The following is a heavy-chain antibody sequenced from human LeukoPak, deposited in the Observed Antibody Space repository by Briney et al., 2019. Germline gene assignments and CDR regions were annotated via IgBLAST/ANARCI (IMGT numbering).Heavy chain of an antibody. CDR1: GFTFSSYA. CDR2: ISYDGSNK. D-gene: IGHD3-10*01. V-gene: IGHV3-30*04. CDR3: ARAQYYYGSGSYLRLFDY. J-gene: IGHJ4*02. Sequence: PGGSLRLSCAASGFTFSSYAMHWVRQAPGKGLEWVAVISYDGSNKYYADPVKGRFTISRDNSKNTLYLQMNSLRAEDTAVYYCARAQYYYGSGSYLRLFDYWGQGTLVTVSS.